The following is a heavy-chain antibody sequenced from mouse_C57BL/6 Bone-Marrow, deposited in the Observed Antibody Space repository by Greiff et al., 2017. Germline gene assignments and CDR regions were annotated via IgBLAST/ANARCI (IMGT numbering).Heavy chain of an antibody. J-gene: IGHJ2*01. Sequence: VHLVESGAELARPGASVKLSCKASGYTFTSYGISWVKQRTGQGLEWIGEIYPRSGNTYYNDKFKGKATLTADKSSSTAYMELRSLTSEDSAVYFCAKRDYWGQGTTLTVSS. CDR3: AKRDY. CDR1: GYTFTSYG. CDR2: IYPRSGNT. V-gene: IGHV1-81*01.